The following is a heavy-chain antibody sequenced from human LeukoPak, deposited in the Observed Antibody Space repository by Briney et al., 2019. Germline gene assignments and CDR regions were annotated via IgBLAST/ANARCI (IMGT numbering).Heavy chain of an antibody. CDR2: ISGSGGST. D-gene: IGHD1-26*01. CDR1: GFTFSSYG. V-gene: IGHV3-23*01. Sequence: PGGSLRLSCAASGFTFSSYGMSWVRQAPGKGLEWVSAISGSGGSTYYADSVKGRFTISRDNSKNTLYVQMNSLRAEDTAVYYCATGDNYYYYMDVWGKGTTVTVSS. J-gene: IGHJ6*03. CDR3: ATGDNYYYYMDV.